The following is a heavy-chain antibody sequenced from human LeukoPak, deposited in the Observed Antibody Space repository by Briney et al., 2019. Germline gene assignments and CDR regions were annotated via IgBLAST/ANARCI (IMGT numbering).Heavy chain of an antibody. CDR3: AKAIAATGRWRIFDY. CDR2: ISGSGYST. Sequence: GGSLRLSCTASGFTFSNYDMGWVRQAPGEGLEWVSTISGSGYSTYFADSVKGRFTISRDNPKNAQYLQMSSLRAEDTAVYYCAKAIAATGRWRIFDYWGQGTLVTVSS. CDR1: GFTFSNYD. J-gene: IGHJ4*02. V-gene: IGHV3-23*01. D-gene: IGHD6-13*01.